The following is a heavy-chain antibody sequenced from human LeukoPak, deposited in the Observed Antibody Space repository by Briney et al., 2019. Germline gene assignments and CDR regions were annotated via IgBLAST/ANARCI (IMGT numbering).Heavy chain of an antibody. J-gene: IGHJ4*02. D-gene: IGHD6-19*01. V-gene: IGHV4-34*01. Sequence: SETLSLTCAVYGGSFSGYYWSWIRQPPGKGLEWIGEINHSGSTNYNPSLKSRVTISVDTSKNQFPLKLSSVTAADTAVYYCARGPLTEWLVTDWGQGTLVTVSS. CDR3: ARGPLTEWLVTD. CDR2: INHSGST. CDR1: GGSFSGYY.